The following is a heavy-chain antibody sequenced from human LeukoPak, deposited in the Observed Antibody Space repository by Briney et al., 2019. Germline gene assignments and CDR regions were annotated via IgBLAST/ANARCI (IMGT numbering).Heavy chain of an antibody. CDR1: GFTFSSYW. J-gene: IGHJ1*01. D-gene: IGHD2-15*01. V-gene: IGHV3-7*01. CDR3: ARDLMGAAHYFQH. CDR2: VKQDGSEK. Sequence: GGSLRLSCAASGFTFSSYWMSWVRQAPGKGLEWVANVKQDGSEKYYVDSVKGRFTISRDNAKNSLYLQMNSLRAEDTAVYYCARDLMGAAHYFQHWGQGTLVTVSS.